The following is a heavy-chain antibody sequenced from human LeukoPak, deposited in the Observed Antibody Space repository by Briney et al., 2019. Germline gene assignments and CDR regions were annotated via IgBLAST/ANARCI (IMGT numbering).Heavy chain of an antibody. V-gene: IGHV3-23*01. Sequence: GGSLRLSCEASGFTFHNHGMSWVRQAPGKGLEWISVISGSCMSTYYADSVKGRFTVSRDNSKNTVYLQMSSLRVEDSAIYYCGKDSRPSVTTFRSRWTDYWGQGILVTVSS. D-gene: IGHD4-11*01. CDR1: GFTFHNHG. CDR3: GKDSRPSVTTFRSRWTDY. CDR2: ISGSCMST. J-gene: IGHJ4*02.